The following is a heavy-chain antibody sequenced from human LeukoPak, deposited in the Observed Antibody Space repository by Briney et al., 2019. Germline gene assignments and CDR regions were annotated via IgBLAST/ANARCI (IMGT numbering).Heavy chain of an antibody. CDR3: ARVAGSGSYRSYDY. V-gene: IGHV1-46*01. J-gene: IGHJ4*02. Sequence: ASVKVSCKASGYTFTSYGISWVRQAPGQGLEWMGIVNPSGGSTSYAQKFQGRVTMTRDTSTSTVYMELSSLRSEDTAVYYCARVAGSGSYRSYDYWGQGTLVTVSS. CDR1: GYTFTSYG. D-gene: IGHD1-26*01. CDR2: VNPSGGST.